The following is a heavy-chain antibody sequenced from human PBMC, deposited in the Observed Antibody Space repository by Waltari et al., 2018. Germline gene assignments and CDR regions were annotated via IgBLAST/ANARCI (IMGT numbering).Heavy chain of an antibody. J-gene: IGHJ5*02. Sequence: QVQLVQSGAEVKKPGASVKVSCKASGYTFTSYDLNWGRQATGQGPEWMGGMNPNRSNTGYATKCKDRVTMTRNTAISRAYMELRSLRSEDTAGYCRAGVPPSGPVDPWGQGTLVTVSS. CDR2: MNPNRSNT. V-gene: IGHV1-8*01. CDR1: GYTFTSYD. CDR3: AGVPPSGPVDP. D-gene: IGHD3-3*01.